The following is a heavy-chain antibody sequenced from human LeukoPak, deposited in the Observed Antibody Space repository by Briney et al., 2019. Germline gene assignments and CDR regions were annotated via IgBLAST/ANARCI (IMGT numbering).Heavy chain of an antibody. D-gene: IGHD3-22*01. CDR2: INHGGGRT. J-gene: IGHJ4*02. CDR3: ARDRPLYDSSGYYLDY. CDR1: LYTLTNYY. Sequence: VSVNVSHKASLYTLTNYYMHGVHQAPGQGRKWMGIINHGGGRTSYEQKFQGRVTLTRDTSTSTVYMELSSLRSEDTAVYYCARDRPLYDSSGYYLDYWGQGTLVTVSS. V-gene: IGHV1-46*01.